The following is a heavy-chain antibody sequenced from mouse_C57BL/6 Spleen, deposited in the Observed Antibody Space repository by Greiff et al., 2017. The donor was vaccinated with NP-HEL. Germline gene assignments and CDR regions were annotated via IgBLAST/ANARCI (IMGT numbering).Heavy chain of an antibody. J-gene: IGHJ4*01. CDR3: ARDSGALYAMDY. CDR2: ISDGGSYT. Sequence: EVKLMESGGGLVKPGGSLKLSCAASGFTFSSYAMSWVRQTPEKRLEWVATISDGGSYTYYPDNVKGRFTISRDNAKNNLYLQMSHLKSEDTAMYYCARDSGALYAMDYWGQGTSVTVSS. CDR1: GFTFSSYA. D-gene: IGHD1-3*01. V-gene: IGHV5-4*01.